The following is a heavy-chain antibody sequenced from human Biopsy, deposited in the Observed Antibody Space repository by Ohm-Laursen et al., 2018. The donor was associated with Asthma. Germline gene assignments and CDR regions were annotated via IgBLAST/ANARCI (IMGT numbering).Heavy chain of an antibody. Sequence: SLRLSCAASGFNFSYYSMIWVRQAPGKGLEWVAVISYDGSNKYYADSVKGRFTISRDNSKNTLYLQMNNLRAEDTAVYYCASQSSGPDFWSGYYYFDYWGQGTLVTVSS. J-gene: IGHJ4*02. CDR3: ASQSSGPDFWSGYYYFDY. CDR1: GFNFSYYS. V-gene: IGHV3-30*03. CDR2: ISYDGSNK. D-gene: IGHD3-3*01.